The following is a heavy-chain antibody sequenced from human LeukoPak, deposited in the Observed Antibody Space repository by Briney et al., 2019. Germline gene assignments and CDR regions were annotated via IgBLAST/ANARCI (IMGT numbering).Heavy chain of an antibody. D-gene: IGHD3-22*01. Sequence: PSETLSLTCTVSGGAISSYYRSWIPQPAGKGLEWIGRIYTSGGANSNPSLKSRVTMSVDTSKNQFSLKLSSVTAADTAVYYCARTVYYYDSSGYYYLPQPDYFDYWGQGTLVTVSS. J-gene: IGHJ4*02. CDR3: ARTVYYYDSSGYYYLPQPDYFDY. CDR1: GGAISSYY. CDR2: IYTSGGA. V-gene: IGHV4-4*07.